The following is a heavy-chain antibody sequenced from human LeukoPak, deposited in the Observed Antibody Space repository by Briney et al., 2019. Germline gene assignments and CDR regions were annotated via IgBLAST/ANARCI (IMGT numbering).Heavy chain of an antibody. V-gene: IGHV1-46*01. Sequence: ASVKVSCKASGYTFSNYYMHWVRQAPGQGLEWMGLINPTGTGTNYAQKFRGRVTLTRDTSTTTVYMELNSLRSEDSAVYYCAREESGGYFDYWGQGTLVTVSS. J-gene: IGHJ4*02. CDR1: GYTFSNYY. CDR3: AREESGGYFDY. CDR2: INPTGTGT. D-gene: IGHD2-8*02.